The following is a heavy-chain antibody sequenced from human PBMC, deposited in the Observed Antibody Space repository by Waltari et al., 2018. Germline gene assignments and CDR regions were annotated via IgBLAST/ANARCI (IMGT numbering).Heavy chain of an antibody. CDR1: GYSFKDYF. J-gene: IGHJ4*02. CDR3: APLPGGSGQTFDY. Sequence: EVQLVQSGAEVKKPGATVKIACKASGYSFKDYFMHWVQQAPGKGLGWMWGIDPEDGEIVYAEKFQGRVTMTADTSGDTAYLELTGLTSGDTAVYYCAPLPGGSGQTFDYWGQGTLVTVSS. CDR2: IDPEDGEI. D-gene: IGHD6-25*01. V-gene: IGHV1-69-2*01.